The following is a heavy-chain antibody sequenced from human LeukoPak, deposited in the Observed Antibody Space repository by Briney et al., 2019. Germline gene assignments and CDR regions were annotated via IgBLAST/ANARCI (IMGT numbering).Heavy chain of an antibody. D-gene: IGHD5-18*01. Sequence: PGGSPRLSCAASGFTFSSYSMSWVRQAPGKGLEWVGRIKSKTDGGTTDYAAPVRGRFTISRDDSKNTLYLQMNSLKTEDTAVYYCTIYVDTAMVGDYMDVWGKGTTVTISS. J-gene: IGHJ6*03. V-gene: IGHV3-15*01. CDR3: TIYVDTAMVGDYMDV. CDR1: GFTFSSYS. CDR2: IKSKTDGGTT.